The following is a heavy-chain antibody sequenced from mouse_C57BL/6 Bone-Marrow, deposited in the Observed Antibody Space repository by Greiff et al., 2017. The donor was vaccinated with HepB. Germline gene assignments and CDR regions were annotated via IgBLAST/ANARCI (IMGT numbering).Heavy chain of an antibody. V-gene: IGHV1-64*01. CDR3: ATSTMVTTTVLFDY. J-gene: IGHJ2*01. CDR2: IHPNSGST. CDR1: GYTFTSYW. Sequence: QVQLQQSGAELVKPGASVKLSCKASGYTFTSYWMHWVKQRPGQGLEWIGMIHPNSGSTNYNEKFKSKATLTVDKSSSTAYMQLSSLTSEDSAVYYCATSTMVTTTVLFDYWGQGTTLTVSS. D-gene: IGHD2-2*01.